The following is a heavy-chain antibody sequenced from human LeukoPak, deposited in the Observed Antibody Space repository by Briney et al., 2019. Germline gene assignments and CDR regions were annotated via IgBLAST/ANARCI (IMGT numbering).Heavy chain of an antibody. Sequence: PGGSLRLSCAVSGFTFSNYTMIWVRQAPGKGLEWVSPLNSSGSSIYYADSKKGRFTVSRDNTKNSLHLQMTSLPAEDTAVYYCARASLDSSVWYSPHFDSWGQGTLVTVSS. J-gene: IGHJ4*02. CDR1: GFTFSNYT. V-gene: IGHV3-21*01. CDR3: ARASLDSSVWYSPHFDS. D-gene: IGHD6-19*01. CDR2: LNSSGSSI.